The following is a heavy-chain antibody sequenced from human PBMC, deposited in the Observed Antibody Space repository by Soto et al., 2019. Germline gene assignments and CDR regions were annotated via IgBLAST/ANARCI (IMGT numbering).Heavy chain of an antibody. D-gene: IGHD3-22*01. CDR2: INHRGST. J-gene: IGHJ4*02. CDR1: GGSFSGYY. Sequence: QVQLQQWGAGLLKPSETLSLTCAVYGGSFSGYYWSWIRQPPGKGLEWIGEINHRGSTNYNPSLKSRVTISVDTSKNQFSLKLSSVTAADTAVYYCARGPRRNYYDSSGYYFAPFDYWGQGTLVTVSS. CDR3: ARGPRRNYYDSSGYYFAPFDY. V-gene: IGHV4-34*01.